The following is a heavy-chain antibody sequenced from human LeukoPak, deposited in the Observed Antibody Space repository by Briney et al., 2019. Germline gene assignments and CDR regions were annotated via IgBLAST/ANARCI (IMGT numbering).Heavy chain of an antibody. Sequence: GGSLRLSCAASGFTFDDYAMHWVRQVPGKGLEWVSSITSNSGYVAYADSVKGRFSISRDNAKNSLYLQMNSLRTEDMAVYYCVQDSYAISSSGSTFASWGQGTLVTVSS. CDR3: VQDSYAISSSGSTFAS. CDR1: GFTFDDYA. D-gene: IGHD2-2*01. V-gene: IGHV3-9*03. J-gene: IGHJ4*02. CDR2: ITSNSGYV.